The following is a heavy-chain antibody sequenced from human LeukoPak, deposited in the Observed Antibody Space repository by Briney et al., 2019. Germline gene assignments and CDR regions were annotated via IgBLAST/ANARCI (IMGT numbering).Heavy chain of an antibody. CDR1: GYTFTGYY. CDR3: ARLFRKLGYCSSTSCLALGR. J-gene: IGHJ6*02. D-gene: IGHD2-2*01. Sequence: ASVKVSCKASGYTFTGYYMHWVRQAPGQGLEWMGWINPNSGGTNYAQKFQGRVTMTRDTSISTAYMELSRLRSDDTAVYYCARLFRKLGYCSSTSCLALGRWGQGTTVTVSS. V-gene: IGHV1-2*02. CDR2: INPNSGGT.